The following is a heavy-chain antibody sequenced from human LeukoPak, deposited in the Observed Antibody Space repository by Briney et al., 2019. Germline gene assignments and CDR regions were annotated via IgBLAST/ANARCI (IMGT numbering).Heavy chain of an antibody. J-gene: IGHJ6*02. CDR3: ARGRGVRYSYGPNYGMDV. V-gene: IGHV3-21*01. CDR1: GFTFSSYS. D-gene: IGHD5-18*01. CDR2: ISSSSSYI. Sequence: GGSLRLSCAASGFTFSSYSMNWVRQAPGKGLGWVSSISSSSSYIYYADSVKGRFTISRDNAKNSLYLQMNSLRAEDTAVYYCARGRGVRYSYGPNYGMDVWGQGTTVTVSS.